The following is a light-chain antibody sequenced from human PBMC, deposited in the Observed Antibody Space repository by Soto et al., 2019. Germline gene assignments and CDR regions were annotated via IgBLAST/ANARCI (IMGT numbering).Light chain of an antibody. Sequence: QSASVSGSPGQSITISCTGTSSDVGSYNLVSWYQQHPGKAPKLMIYEVSKRPSGVSNRFSGSKSGNTASLTISGLQAEDEADYYCCSYAGRSTDVVFGGGTKLTVL. CDR2: EVS. CDR1: SSDVGSYNL. V-gene: IGLV2-23*02. CDR3: CSYAGRSTDVV. J-gene: IGLJ2*01.